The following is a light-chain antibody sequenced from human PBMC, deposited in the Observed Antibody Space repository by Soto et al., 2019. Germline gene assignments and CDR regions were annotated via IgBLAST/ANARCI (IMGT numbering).Light chain of an antibody. CDR2: GAS. J-gene: IGKJ1*01. Sequence: EIVLTQSPGTLSLSPGERATLSCRASQSVSNNYLAWYQQNPGQAPRHLIYGASSRATGIPDRFSGSGSGTDFTLTISRLEPEDFAVYYCQQYGSSPRTFGQGTKVEIK. CDR3: QQYGSSPRT. CDR1: QSVSNNY. V-gene: IGKV3-20*01.